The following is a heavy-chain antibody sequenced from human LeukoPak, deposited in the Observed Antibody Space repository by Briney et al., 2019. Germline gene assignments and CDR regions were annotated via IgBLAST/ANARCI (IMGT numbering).Heavy chain of an antibody. CDR1: GFTFSSYG. V-gene: IGHV3-30*02. CDR3: ASQNYYYGMDV. Sequence: PGGSLRLSCAASGFTFSSYGMHWVRQAPGKGLEWVAVIWYDGSNKYYADSVKGRFTISRDNSKNTLYLQMNSLRAEDTAVYYCASQNYYYGMDVWGQGTTVTVSS. CDR2: IWYDGSNK. J-gene: IGHJ6*02.